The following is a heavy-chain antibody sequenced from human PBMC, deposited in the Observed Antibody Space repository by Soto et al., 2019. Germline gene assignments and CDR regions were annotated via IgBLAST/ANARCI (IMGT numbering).Heavy chain of an antibody. D-gene: IGHD3-22*01. V-gene: IGHV4-39*01. J-gene: IGHJ5*02. CDR2: IYYSGST. Sequence: SETLSLTCTVSGGSISSSSYYWGWIRQPPGKGLEWIGSIYYSGSTYYNPSLKSRVTISVDTSKNQFSLKLSSVTAADSAVYYCARVESSATGEVDPWGQGILVTVSS. CDR1: GGSISSSSYY. CDR3: ARVESSATGEVDP.